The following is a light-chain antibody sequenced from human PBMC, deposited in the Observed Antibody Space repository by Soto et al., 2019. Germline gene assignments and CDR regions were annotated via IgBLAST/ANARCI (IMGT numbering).Light chain of an antibody. CDR3: QQYDRSLT. V-gene: IGKV3-20*01. Sequence: EIVLTQSPGTVSLSPGERATLFCRASQTINNNYLAWYPQRPGQAPRLLIYGASSRATGVPDRFSGSGSGTAFTLTMSSLEPEDFEVYHCQQYDRSLTFGGGTKVEIK. CDR1: QTINNNY. J-gene: IGKJ4*01. CDR2: GAS.